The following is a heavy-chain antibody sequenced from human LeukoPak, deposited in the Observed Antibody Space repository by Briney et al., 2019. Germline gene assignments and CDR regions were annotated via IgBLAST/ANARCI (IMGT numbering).Heavy chain of an antibody. CDR1: GDSVSNNSAA. J-gene: IGHJ3*02. Sequence: SQTLSLTCAISGDSVSNNSAAWNWIRQSPSRGLEWLGRTYYRSKYYNDYAVSVKSRITINPDTSKNQFSLQLNSVTPDDTAVYYCARGYYGSGLRGFDIWGQGTMVTVSS. D-gene: IGHD3-10*01. V-gene: IGHV6-1*01. CDR3: ARGYYGSGLRGFDI. CDR2: TYYRSKYYN.